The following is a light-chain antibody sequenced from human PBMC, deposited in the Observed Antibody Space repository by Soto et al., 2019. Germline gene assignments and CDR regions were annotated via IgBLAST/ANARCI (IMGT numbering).Light chain of an antibody. J-gene: IGKJ5*01. Sequence: DIQLTQSPSFLSASVGDRVTITCRASQGISSYLAWYQQKPGQAPKLLIYGASTLQSRVPSRFSGSESGTEFTLTISSLQPEDFATYYCQPLNSYPITFGQGTRLEIK. CDR2: GAS. CDR1: QGISSY. V-gene: IGKV1-9*01. CDR3: QPLNSYPIT.